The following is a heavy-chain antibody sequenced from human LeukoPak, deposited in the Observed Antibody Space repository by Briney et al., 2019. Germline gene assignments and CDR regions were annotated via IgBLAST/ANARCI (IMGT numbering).Heavy chain of an antibody. CDR2: ISYDGSNK. CDR3: ATGGPIAAAGTDDAFDI. D-gene: IGHD6-13*01. J-gene: IGHJ3*02. Sequence: PGGSLRLSCAASGFTFSSYAMHWVRQAPGKGLEWVAVISYDGSNKYYADSVKGRFTISRDNSKNTLYLQMNSLRAEDTAVYYCATGGPIAAAGTDDAFDIWGQGTMVTVSS. V-gene: IGHV3-30*07. CDR1: GFTFSSYA.